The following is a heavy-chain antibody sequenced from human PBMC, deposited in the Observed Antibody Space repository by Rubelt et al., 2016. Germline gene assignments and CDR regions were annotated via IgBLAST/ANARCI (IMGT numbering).Heavy chain of an antibody. CDR3: ARDRIRIAARQGWYFDL. CDR2: ISAYNGNT. V-gene: IGHV1-18*01. J-gene: IGHJ2*01. CDR1: GYTFTSYG. D-gene: IGHD6-6*01. Sequence: QVQLVQSGAEVKKPGASVKVSCKASGYTFTSYGISWVRQAPGQGLEWMGWISAYNGNTNYAQKLQGRVTMPTETATSTAYMELRSLRSDDTAVYYCARDRIRIAARQGWYFDLWGRGTLVTVSS.